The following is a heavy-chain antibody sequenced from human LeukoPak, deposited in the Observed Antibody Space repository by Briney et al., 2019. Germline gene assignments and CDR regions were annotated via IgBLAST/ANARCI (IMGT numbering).Heavy chain of an antibody. V-gene: IGHV1-24*01. D-gene: IGHD1-26*01. CDR2: FDPEDGET. Sequence: ASVRVSCKVSRYTLTELSMHWVRQAPGKGLEWMGGFDPEDGETIYAQRFQGRVTMTEDTSTDTAYMELSSLRSEDPAVYYCATGMRGSYYDFDYWGQGTLVTVSS. CDR3: ATGMRGSYYDFDY. J-gene: IGHJ4*02. CDR1: RYTLTELS.